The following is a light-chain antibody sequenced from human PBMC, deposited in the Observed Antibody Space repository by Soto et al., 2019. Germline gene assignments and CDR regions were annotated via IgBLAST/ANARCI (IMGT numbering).Light chain of an antibody. CDR3: ATWDDSVDGYV. V-gene: IGLV1-36*01. CDR1: ESNIGNHA. Sequence: QSVLTQPPSVSAGPRQSVTISCSGRESNIGNHAVNWYQQLPGKPPKLVIFYDDLLPSGVSDRFSGSRSDTSASLAISGLQSEDEADYYCATWDDSVDGYVFGGGTKLTVL. J-gene: IGLJ2*01. CDR2: YDD.